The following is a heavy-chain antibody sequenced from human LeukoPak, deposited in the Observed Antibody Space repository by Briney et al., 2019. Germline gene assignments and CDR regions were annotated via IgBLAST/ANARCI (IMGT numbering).Heavy chain of an antibody. Sequence: GGSLRLSCAASGFTFSSYSMNWVRQAPGKGLAWVSSISSSSSYIYYADSVKGRFTISRDNAKNSLYLQMNSLRAEDTAVYYCARDRPLERRYSYGLIDYWGQGTLVTVSS. CDR1: GFTFSSYS. J-gene: IGHJ4*02. V-gene: IGHV3-21*01. D-gene: IGHD5-18*01. CDR3: ARDRPLERRYSYGLIDY. CDR2: ISSSSSYI.